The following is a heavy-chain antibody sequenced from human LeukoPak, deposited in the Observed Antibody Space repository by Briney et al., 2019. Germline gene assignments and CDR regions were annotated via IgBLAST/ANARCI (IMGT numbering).Heavy chain of an antibody. CDR3: AKSASLGYCSDGSCYFDY. J-gene: IGHJ4*02. CDR1: GFTFSSYA. D-gene: IGHD2-15*01. CDR2: ISGSGGST. V-gene: IGHV3-23*01. Sequence: GGSLRLSCAASGFTFSSYAMSRVRQAPGKGLEWVSAISGSGGSTYYADSVKGRFTISRDNSKNTLYLQMNSLRAEDTAVYYCAKSASLGYCSDGSCYFDYWGQGTLVTVSS.